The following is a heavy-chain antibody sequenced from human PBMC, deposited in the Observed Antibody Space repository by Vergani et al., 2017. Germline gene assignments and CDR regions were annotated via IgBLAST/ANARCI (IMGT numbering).Heavy chain of an antibody. D-gene: IGHD6-13*01. V-gene: IGHV4-59*11. CDR3: AGDTHSWQRADR. CDR1: FDSIRNLY. Sequence: QVQLQESGPGLVKSSETLSLTCSVSFDSIRNLYCNWIRQPPGKGLEWIGSIHYSENTNYNPSLKTRVTISVDTSKSQFSLRLTSVTAADSAIYYCAGDTHSWQRADRWGQGTLVTVSS. J-gene: IGHJ5*02. CDR2: IHYSENT.